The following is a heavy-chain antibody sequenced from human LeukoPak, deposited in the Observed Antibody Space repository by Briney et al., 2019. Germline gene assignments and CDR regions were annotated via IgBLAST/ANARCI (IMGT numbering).Heavy chain of an antibody. CDR3: ARPLIGSGSYNY. CDR2: INPNSGGT. Sequence: GASVRVSCKASGYTFTGYYMHWVRQAPGQGLEWMGWINPNSGGTNYAQKFQGRVTMTRDTSIGTAYMELSRLRSDDTAVYYCARPLIGSGSYNYWGQGTLVTVSS. J-gene: IGHJ4*02. V-gene: IGHV1-2*02. CDR1: GYTFTGYY. D-gene: IGHD3-10*01.